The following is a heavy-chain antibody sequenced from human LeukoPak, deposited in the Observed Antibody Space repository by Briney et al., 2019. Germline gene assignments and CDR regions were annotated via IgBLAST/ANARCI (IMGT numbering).Heavy chain of an antibody. CDR1: GGSISSYY. CDR2: IYYSGST. J-gene: IGHJ4*02. Sequence: SETLSLTCTVSGGSISSYYWSWIRQPPGRGLEWIGYIYYSGSTNYNPSLKSRITISVDTSKNQFSLRLSSVTAADTAVYYCARVTGYMVEDYFDYWGQGTLVTVSS. V-gene: IGHV4-59*01. D-gene: IGHD5-12*01. CDR3: ARVTGYMVEDYFDY.